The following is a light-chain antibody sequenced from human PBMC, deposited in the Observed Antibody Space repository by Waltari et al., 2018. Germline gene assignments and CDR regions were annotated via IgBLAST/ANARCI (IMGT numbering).Light chain of an antibody. CDR1: QGISSN. CDR3: LQLNSYPRT. V-gene: IGKV1-9*01. Sequence: DIHLTQSPSFLSASVGDRVTITCRASQGISSNLAWYQQKPGKAPKLLIYRASTLQSGVPSRVSGSESGTDFTITISSLQPEDFATYYCLQLNSYPRTFGQGTKVEVK. CDR2: RAS. J-gene: IGKJ1*01.